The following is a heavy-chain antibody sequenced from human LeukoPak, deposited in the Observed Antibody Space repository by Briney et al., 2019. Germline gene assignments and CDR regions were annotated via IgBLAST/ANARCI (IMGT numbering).Heavy chain of an antibody. CDR1: GFTVSSNY. CDR3: ARRKRITMVLGEGDY. CDR2: IYSGGST. Sequence: GGSLRLSCAASGFTVSSNYMSWVRQAPGKGLEWVSVIYSGGSTYYADSVKGRFTISRDNSKNTLYLQMNSLRAEDTAVYYCARRKRITMVLGEGDYWGQGTLVTVSS. J-gene: IGHJ4*02. V-gene: IGHV3-66*04. D-gene: IGHD3-10*01.